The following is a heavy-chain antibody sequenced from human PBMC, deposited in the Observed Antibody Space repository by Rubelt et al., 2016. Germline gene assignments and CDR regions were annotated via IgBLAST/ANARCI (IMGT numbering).Heavy chain of an antibody. J-gene: IGHJ4*02. CDR1: GYTFTSYA. V-gene: IGHV1-3*01. CDR2: INAGNGNT. D-gene: IGHD3-22*01. Sequence: QVQLVQSGAEVKKPGASVKVSCKASGYTFTSYAMHWVRQAPGQRLEWMGWINAGNGNTKYSQKFQGRVTITRDTSASPAYMELSSLRSEDTAVYYCARYYYDSSGYVYFDYWGQGTLVTVSS. CDR3: ARYYYDSSGYVYFDY.